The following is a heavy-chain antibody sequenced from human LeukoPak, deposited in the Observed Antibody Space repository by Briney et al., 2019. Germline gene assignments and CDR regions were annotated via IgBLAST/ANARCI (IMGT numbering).Heavy chain of an antibody. CDR1: GGSSSSNY. CDR2: IYYSGST. D-gene: IGHD6-6*01. CDR3: ARYEYPAYFDY. Sequence: SETLSLTCTVSGGSSSSNYWSWIRQPPGKGLEWIGYIYYSGSTNYNPSLKSRVTISVDTSKNQFSLKLSSVTAADTAVYYCARYEYPAYFDYWGQGTLVTVSS. J-gene: IGHJ4*02. V-gene: IGHV4-59*01.